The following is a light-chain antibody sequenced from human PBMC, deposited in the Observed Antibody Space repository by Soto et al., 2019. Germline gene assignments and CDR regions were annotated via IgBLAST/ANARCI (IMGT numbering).Light chain of an antibody. J-gene: IGKJ4*01. Sequence: IVLPQSPATLSVSPVAGATFSCRASQTVRNNYLACYQQKPGQTPRLLIYDASSRANGIADRISGGGSGTDFSLTISRLEPEDFTVYYCQQFSSYPLTFGGGTKVDIK. V-gene: IGKV3-20*01. CDR1: QTVRNNY. CDR2: DAS. CDR3: QQFSSYPLT.